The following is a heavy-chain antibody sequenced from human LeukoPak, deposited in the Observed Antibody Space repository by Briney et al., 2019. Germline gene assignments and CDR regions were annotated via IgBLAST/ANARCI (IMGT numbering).Heavy chain of an antibody. CDR3: AKDPIFSGSYGVFDY. D-gene: IGHD1-26*01. J-gene: IGHJ4*02. Sequence: GGSLRLSCAASGFTFSSCAMSWVRQAPGKGLEWVSTIIDSGNSIYYADSAEGRFTISRDNPKNTLYLQMNSLRAGDTAVYYCAKDPIFSGSYGVFDYWGLGTLVTVSS. V-gene: IGHV3-23*01. CDR2: IIDSGNSI. CDR1: GFTFSSCA.